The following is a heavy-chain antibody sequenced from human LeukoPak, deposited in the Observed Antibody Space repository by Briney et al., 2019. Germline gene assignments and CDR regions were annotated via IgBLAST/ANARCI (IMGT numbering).Heavy chain of an antibody. CDR3: ARAPADTTISGVARDLYYYMDV. CDR1: GFTFSIYS. Sequence: PGGSLRLSCAASGFTFSIYSMNWVRQAPGKGLEWVSSISSSSSSIYDADSVKGRFTISRDNAKNSLYLQMNSLRAEDTAVYYCARAPADTTISGVARDLYYYMDVWGEGTTDTVSS. J-gene: IGHJ6*03. V-gene: IGHV3-21*01. D-gene: IGHD3-3*01. CDR2: ISSSSSSI.